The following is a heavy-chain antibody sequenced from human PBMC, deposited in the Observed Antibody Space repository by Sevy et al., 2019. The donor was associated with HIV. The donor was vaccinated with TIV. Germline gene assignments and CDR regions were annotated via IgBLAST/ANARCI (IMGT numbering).Heavy chain of an antibody. D-gene: IGHD3-3*01. CDR2: ISSSSYI. CDR1: GFTFSSYS. CDR3: ARDSYDFWSGSSYYYGMDV. J-gene: IGHJ6*02. V-gene: IGHV3-21*01. Sequence: GGSLRLSCAASGFTFSSYSMNWVRQAPGKGLEWVSSISSSSYIYYADSVKGRFTISRDNAKNSLYLQMNSLRAEDTAVYYCARDSYDFWSGSSYYYGMDVWGQGTTVTVSS.